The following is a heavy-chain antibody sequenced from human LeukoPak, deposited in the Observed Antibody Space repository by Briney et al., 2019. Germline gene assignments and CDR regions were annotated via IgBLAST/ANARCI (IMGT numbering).Heavy chain of an antibody. CDR2: ISAYGLNA. Sequence: ASVKVSCKASGYTFTSYGISWVRQAPGQGLEWMGWISAYGLNANYAQNFQGRVTMTTDTSTSTAYMELRSLRSDDTAVYYCARYSSSSPFDPWGQGTLVTVSS. J-gene: IGHJ5*02. D-gene: IGHD6-13*01. CDR3: ARYSSSSPFDP. V-gene: IGHV1-18*01. CDR1: GYTFTSYG.